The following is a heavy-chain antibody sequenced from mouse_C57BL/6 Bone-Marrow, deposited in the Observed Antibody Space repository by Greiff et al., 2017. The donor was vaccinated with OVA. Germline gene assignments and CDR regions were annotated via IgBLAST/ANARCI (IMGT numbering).Heavy chain of an antibody. CDR2: IDPSDSYT. V-gene: IGHV1-69*01. CDR3: AREGYYYCLYFDV. D-gene: IGHD1-1*01. Sequence: VQLQQPGAELVMPGASVKLSCKASGYTFTSYWMHWVKQRPGQGLEWIGEIDPSDSYTNYNQKFKGKSTLTVDKSSSTAYMQLSSLTSEDSAVYYCAREGYYYCLYFDVWGTGTTVTVSS. J-gene: IGHJ1*03. CDR1: GYTFTSYW.